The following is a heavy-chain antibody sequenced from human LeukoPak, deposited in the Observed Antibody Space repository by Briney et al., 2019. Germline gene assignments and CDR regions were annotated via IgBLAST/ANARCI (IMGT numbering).Heavy chain of an antibody. Sequence: GGSLRLSCVASGLTVSNHWMSWVRQAPGKGLEWVANIREERGQEYYVDSVKGRLTISKNSAKNSLYLQMNTLRVEDTAMYYCASLDTAKQPLANHWGQGTLVTVSS. J-gene: IGHJ5*02. CDR3: ASLDTAKQPLANH. V-gene: IGHV3-7*03. D-gene: IGHD5-18*01. CDR2: IREERGQE. CDR1: GLTVSNHW.